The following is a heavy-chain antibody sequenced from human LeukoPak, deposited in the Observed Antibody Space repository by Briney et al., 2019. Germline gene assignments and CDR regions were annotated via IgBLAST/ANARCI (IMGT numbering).Heavy chain of an antibody. V-gene: IGHV3-30*03. D-gene: IGHD3-10*01. CDR2: ISYDGSNK. J-gene: IGHJ3*02. CDR3: VFEGRADAFDI. Sequence: PGGSLRLSCAAAGFTFSSYGMHWVSQAPGKGLEWVAVISYDGSNKYYADSVKGRFTISRDNSKNTLYLQMNSLRAEDTAVYYCVFEGRADAFDIWGQGTMVTVSS. CDR1: GFTFSSYG.